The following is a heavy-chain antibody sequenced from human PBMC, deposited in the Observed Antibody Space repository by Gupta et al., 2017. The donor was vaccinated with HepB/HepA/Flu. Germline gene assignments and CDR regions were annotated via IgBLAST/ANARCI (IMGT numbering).Heavy chain of an antibody. J-gene: IGHJ5*02. CDR1: GGSISSSNW. D-gene: IGHD3-22*01. V-gene: IGHV4-4*02. Sequence: QVQLQESGPGLVKPSGTLSLTCAVSGGSISSSNWWSWVRQPPGKGLEWIGEIYHSGSTNYNPSLKSRVTISVDKSKNQFSLKLSSVTAADTAVYYCARAQQQYYYDSSGEGWFDPWGQGTLVTVSS. CDR2: IYHSGST. CDR3: ARAQQQYYYDSSGEGWFDP.